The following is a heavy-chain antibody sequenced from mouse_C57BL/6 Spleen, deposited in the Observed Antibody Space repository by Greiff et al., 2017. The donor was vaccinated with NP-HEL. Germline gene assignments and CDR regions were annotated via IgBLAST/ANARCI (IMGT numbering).Heavy chain of an antibody. CDR1: GFTFSDYG. V-gene: IGHV5-17*01. CDR3: ASPYYYGSDWYFDV. J-gene: IGHJ1*03. D-gene: IGHD1-1*01. CDR2: ISSGSSTI. Sequence: EVKVVESGGGLVKPGGSLKLSCAASGFTFSDYGMHWVRQAPEKGLEWVAYISSGSSTIYYADTVKGRFTISRDNAKNTLFLQMTSLRSEDTAMYYCASPYYYGSDWYFDVWGTGTTVTVSS.